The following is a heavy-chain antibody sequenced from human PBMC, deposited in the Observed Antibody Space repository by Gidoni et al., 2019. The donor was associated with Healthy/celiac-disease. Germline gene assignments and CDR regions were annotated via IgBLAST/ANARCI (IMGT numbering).Heavy chain of an antibody. J-gene: IGHJ4*02. CDR2: IYYSGST. CDR1: GGSISSYY. CDR3: ARVVAGTPYFDY. V-gene: IGHV4-59*01. D-gene: IGHD6-19*01. Sequence: QVQLQESGPGLVKPSETLSLTCTVSGGSISSYYWSWIRQPPGKGLEWIGYIYYSGSTNYNPSLKSRVTISVDTSKNQFSLKLSSVTAADTAVYYCARVVAGTPYFDYWGQGTLVTVSS.